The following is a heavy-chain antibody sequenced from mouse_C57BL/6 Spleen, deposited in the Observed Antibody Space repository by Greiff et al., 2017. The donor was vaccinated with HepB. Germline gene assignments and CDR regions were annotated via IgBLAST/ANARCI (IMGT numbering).Heavy chain of an antibody. V-gene: IGHV1-64*01. D-gene: IGHD1-1*01. CDR3: ARSGRSHYDGSGGYFDV. Sequence: QVQLQQPGAELVKPGASVKLSCKASGYTFTSYWMHWVKQRPGQGLEWIGMIHPNSGSTNYNEKFKSKATLTVDKSSSTAYMQLSSLTSEDSAVYYGARSGRSHYDGSGGYFDVWGTGTTVTVSS. CDR1: GYTFTSYW. CDR2: IHPNSGST. J-gene: IGHJ1*03.